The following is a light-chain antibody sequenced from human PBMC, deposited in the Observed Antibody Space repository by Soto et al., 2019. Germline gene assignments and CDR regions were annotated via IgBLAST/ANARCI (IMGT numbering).Light chain of an antibody. V-gene: IGKV3-20*01. J-gene: IGKJ1*01. Sequence: ETVLTQSPGTLSLSPGERATLSCRASQSVGSSYLAWYQQKPGQAPRLLIYDASSRATGIPDRFSGSGSGTDFTLTISRLEPEDFAVYYCQQYVRSPPSWTFGQGTKVEIK. CDR2: DAS. CDR1: QSVGSSY. CDR3: QQYVRSPPSWT.